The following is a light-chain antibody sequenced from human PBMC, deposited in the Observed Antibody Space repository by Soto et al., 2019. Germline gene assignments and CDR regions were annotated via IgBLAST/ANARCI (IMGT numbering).Light chain of an antibody. V-gene: IGKV3-11*01. J-gene: IGKJ4*01. Sequence: EIVLTQSPATLSLSPGERAPLSCRASQSVSSYLAWYQQKPGQAPRLLIYDASNRATGIPARFSGSGAGTDFTLTISRLEPEDFAVYYCQQYGDSPLTFGGGTKVDIK. CDR2: DAS. CDR3: QQYGDSPLT. CDR1: QSVSSY.